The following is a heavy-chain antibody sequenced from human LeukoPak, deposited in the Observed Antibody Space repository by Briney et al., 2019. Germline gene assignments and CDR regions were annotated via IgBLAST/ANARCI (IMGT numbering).Heavy chain of an antibody. CDR1: GFTFRDYY. D-gene: IGHD2-2*01. V-gene: IGHV3-11*01. CDR2: ISSRGTTT. Sequence: GGSLRLSCLASGFTFRDYYMTWIRQAPGKGLEWISFISSRGTTTDYADSVKGRFTISRDNANSSLFLQMNSLRAADTALYYCARDRGSNNYFDHWGQGTLVTVSS. J-gene: IGHJ4*02. CDR3: ARDRGSNNYFDH.